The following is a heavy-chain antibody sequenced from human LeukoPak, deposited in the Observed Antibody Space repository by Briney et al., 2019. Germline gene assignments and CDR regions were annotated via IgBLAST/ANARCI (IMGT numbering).Heavy chain of an antibody. CDR3: ARRTHGGSGYHFHFYDY. V-gene: IGHV4-39*01. Sequence: SDTLSLTCSISGDSISSSDYYWDWVRQPPGKRLEWIGSIYYSGSTYYTPSLESRVTMSVATSRTQFFLRLSSVTAADTAVYFCARRTHGGSGYHFHFYDYWGQGALVTVS. CDR2: IYYSGST. CDR1: GDSISSSDYY. D-gene: IGHD3-22*01. J-gene: IGHJ4*02.